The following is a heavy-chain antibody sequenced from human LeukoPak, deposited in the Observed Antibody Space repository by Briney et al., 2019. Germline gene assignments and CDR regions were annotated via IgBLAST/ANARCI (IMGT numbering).Heavy chain of an antibody. J-gene: IGHJ5*02. V-gene: IGHV4-30-2*01. D-gene: IGHD3-16*01. CDR2: IYHSGST. Sequence: SETLSLTCTVSGGSISSGGYYWSWIRQPPGKGLEWIGYIYHSGSTYYNPSLKSRVTISVDRSKNQFSLKLSSVTAADTAVYYCARSSEGYYDYAWGSSRPKPWFAPWGQGKLVTVSS. CDR1: GGSISSGGYY. CDR3: ARSSEGYYDYAWGSSRPKPWFAP.